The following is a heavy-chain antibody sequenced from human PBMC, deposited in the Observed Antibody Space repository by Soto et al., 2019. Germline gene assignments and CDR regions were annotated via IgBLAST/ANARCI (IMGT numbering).Heavy chain of an antibody. V-gene: IGHV4-30-4*01. Sequence: SETLSLTCAVYGGSFSDYYWSWIRQPPGKGLEWIGYIYYSGSTYYNPSLKSRVTISVDTSKNQFSLKLSSVTTADTAVYYCARVGRRGYDILTGYSTVYYFDYWGQGTLVTVSS. J-gene: IGHJ4*02. CDR2: IYYSGST. D-gene: IGHD3-9*01. CDR3: ARVGRRGYDILTGYSTVYYFDY. CDR1: GGSFSDYY.